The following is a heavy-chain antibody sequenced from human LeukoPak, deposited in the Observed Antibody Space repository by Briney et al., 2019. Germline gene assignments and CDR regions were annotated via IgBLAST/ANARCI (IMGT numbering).Heavy chain of an antibody. D-gene: IGHD6-13*01. CDR1: GFTFSSYS. J-gene: IGHJ4*02. Sequence: GGSLRLSCAASGFTFSSYSMNWVRQAPGKGLEWVSSISSSSSYIYYADSVKGRFTISRDNAKNSLYLQMNSLRAEDTAVYYCARGKTKRYSSSYSQEGFDYWGQGTLVTVSS. CDR2: ISSSSSYI. V-gene: IGHV3-21*01. CDR3: ARGKTKRYSSSYSQEGFDY.